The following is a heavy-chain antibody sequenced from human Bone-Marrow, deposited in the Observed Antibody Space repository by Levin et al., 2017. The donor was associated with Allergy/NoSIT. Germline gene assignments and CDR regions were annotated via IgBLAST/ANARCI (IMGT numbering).Heavy chain of an antibody. CDR1: GFTVSNNY. D-gene: IGHD3-16*01. Sequence: GESLKISCAVSGFTVSNNYMSWVRQAPGKGLDWVSLIYSGGSTNYADSVKGRFTISRDNFKDTLYLQMNSLRAEDTAVYYCAGGPSRGYWGQGTLVTVSS. CDR2: IYSGGST. J-gene: IGHJ4*02. V-gene: IGHV3-66*01. CDR3: AGGPSRGY.